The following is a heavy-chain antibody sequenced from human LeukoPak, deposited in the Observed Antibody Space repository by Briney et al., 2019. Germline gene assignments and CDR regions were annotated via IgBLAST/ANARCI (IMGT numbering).Heavy chain of an antibody. CDR3: ARDAGGWVHYYYGMDV. D-gene: IGHD2-8*02. V-gene: IGHV1-18*01. CDR2: INAYNGNT. J-gene: IGHJ6*02. Sequence: ASVKVSCKASGYTFTSYGISWVRQAPGQGLEWMGWINAYNGNTNYAQKLQGRVTMTTDTSTSTAYMELRSLRSDDTAVYYCARDAGGWVHYYYGMDVWGQGTTVTVSS. CDR1: GYTFTSYG.